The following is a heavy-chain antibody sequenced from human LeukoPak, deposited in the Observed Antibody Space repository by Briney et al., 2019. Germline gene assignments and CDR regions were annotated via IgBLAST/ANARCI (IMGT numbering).Heavy chain of an antibody. V-gene: IGHV3-30-3*01. CDR3: ARPVLRFLEWLGPYFDY. Sequence: GGSLRLSCAASGFTFSSYAMSWVRQAPGKGLEWVAVISYDGSNKYYADSVKGRFTISRDNSKNTLYLQMNSLRAEDTAVYYCARPVLRFLEWLGPYFDYWGQGTLVTVSS. D-gene: IGHD3-3*01. CDR2: ISYDGSNK. CDR1: GFTFSSYA. J-gene: IGHJ4*02.